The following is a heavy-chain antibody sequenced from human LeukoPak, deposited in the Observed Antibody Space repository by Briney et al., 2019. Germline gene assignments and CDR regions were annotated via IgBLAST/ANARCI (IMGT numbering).Heavy chain of an antibody. Sequence: SETLSLTCTVSGGSISSSVYYWGWIRQPPGKGLEWIGSVYYIGSTYYNPSLESRVTISLDTSKNQFSLKLSSVTAADMGVYYCSGKQWVMYYFDSWGQGNLVTVSS. CDR2: VYYIGST. D-gene: IGHD1-26*01. CDR3: SGKQWVMYYFDS. CDR1: GGSISSSVYY. V-gene: IGHV4-39*01. J-gene: IGHJ4*02.